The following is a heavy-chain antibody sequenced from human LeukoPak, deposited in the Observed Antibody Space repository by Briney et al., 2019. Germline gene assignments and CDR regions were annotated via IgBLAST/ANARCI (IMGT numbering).Heavy chain of an antibody. V-gene: IGHV1-2*02. CDR1: GYTFTGYY. CDR2: INPNSGGT. D-gene: IGHD3-10*01. J-gene: IGHJ6*02. Sequence: ASVKVSCKASGYTFTGYYMHWVRQAPGQGLEWMGWINPNSGGTNYAQKFQGRVTMTRDTSISTAYMELSRLRSDDTAVYYCARFQPRSGSYYNVTQYYYYYGMDVWGQGTTVTVSS. CDR3: ARFQPRSGSYYNVTQYYYYYGMDV.